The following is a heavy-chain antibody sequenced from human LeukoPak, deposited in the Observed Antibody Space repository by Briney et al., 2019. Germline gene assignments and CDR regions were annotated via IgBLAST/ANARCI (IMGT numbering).Heavy chain of an antibody. D-gene: IGHD3-16*02. V-gene: IGHV4-39*01. CDR2: IYYSGST. CDR3: ARRSLITFGGVIGY. CDR1: GGSISSSSYY. J-gene: IGHJ4*02. Sequence: SETLSLTCTVSGGSISSSSYYWGWIRQPPGKGLEWIGSIYYSGSTYYNPSLKSRVTISVDTSKNQFSLKLSSVTAADTAVYYCARRSLITFGGVIGYWGQGTLVTVSS.